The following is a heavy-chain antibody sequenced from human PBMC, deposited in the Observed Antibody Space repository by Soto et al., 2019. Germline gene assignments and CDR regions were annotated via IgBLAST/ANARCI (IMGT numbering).Heavy chain of an antibody. CDR2: IYYSGST. CDR1: GGSISSYY. Sequence: SETLSLTCTVSGGSISSYYWSWIRQPPGKGLEWIGYIYYSGSTNYNPSLKSRVTISVDTSKNQFSLKLSSVTAADTAVYYCARAPTPYLPHYYYGMDVWGQGTTVTVSS. D-gene: IGHD2-15*01. V-gene: IGHV4-59*01. J-gene: IGHJ6*02. CDR3: ARAPTPYLPHYYYGMDV.